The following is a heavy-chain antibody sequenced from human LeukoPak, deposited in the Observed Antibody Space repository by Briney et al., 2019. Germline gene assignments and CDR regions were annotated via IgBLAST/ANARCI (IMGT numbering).Heavy chain of an antibody. V-gene: IGHV3-48*03. Sequence: GGSLRLSCAASGFTFSSYEMNWVRQAPGKGLEWVSYISSSGSTIYYADSVKGRFTISRDNSKNTLYLQMNSLRAEDTAVYYCAKWGLNYYYYYMDVWGKGTTVTISS. CDR3: AKWGLNYYYYYMDV. J-gene: IGHJ6*03. CDR2: ISSSGSTI. CDR1: GFTFSSYE. D-gene: IGHD3-16*01.